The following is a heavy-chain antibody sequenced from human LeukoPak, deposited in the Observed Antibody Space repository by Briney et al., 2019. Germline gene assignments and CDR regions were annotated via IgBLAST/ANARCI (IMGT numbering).Heavy chain of an antibody. D-gene: IGHD2-15*01. J-gene: IGHJ6*03. CDR3: ARGRGRINCSGGSCYWSEHSSGNIDHYYYYMDV. V-gene: IGHV1-18*01. CDR2: ISAYNGNT. Sequence: ASVKVSCKASGYTFTSYGISWVRQAPGQGPEWMGWISAYNGNTNYAQKLQGRVTMTTDTSTSTAYMELRSLRSDDTAVYYCARGRGRINCSGGSCYWSEHSSGNIDHYYYYMDVWGKGTTVTVSS. CDR1: GYTFTSYG.